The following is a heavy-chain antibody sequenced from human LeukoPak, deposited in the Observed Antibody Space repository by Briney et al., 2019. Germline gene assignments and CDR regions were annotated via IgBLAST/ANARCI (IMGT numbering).Heavy chain of an antibody. V-gene: IGHV3-9*01. CDR2: ISWNSGSI. D-gene: IGHD3-9*01. J-gene: IGHJ5*02. CDR3: AKANRGILTGENWFDP. Sequence: GGSLRLSCAASGFTFDDYAMHWVRQAPGKGLESVSGISWNSGSIGYADSVKGRFTISRDNAKNSLYLQMNSLRAEDTALYYCAKANRGILTGENWFDPWGQGTLVTVSS. CDR1: GFTFDDYA.